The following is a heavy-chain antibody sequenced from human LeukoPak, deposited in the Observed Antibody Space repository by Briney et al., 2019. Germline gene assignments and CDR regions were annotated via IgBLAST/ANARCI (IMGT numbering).Heavy chain of an antibody. J-gene: IGHJ4*02. Sequence: GGSLRLSCVASGFTFSSNDMTWVRQAPGKGLEWVSVASGSGESTYYADSVKGRFTVSRDNSENTLYLQMNSLRAEDTAVYYCAKNSETQYYSTLHLWGQGTLVTVSS. CDR1: GFTFSSND. CDR3: AKNSETQYYSTLHL. D-gene: IGHD3-10*01. V-gene: IGHV3-23*01. CDR2: ASGSGEST.